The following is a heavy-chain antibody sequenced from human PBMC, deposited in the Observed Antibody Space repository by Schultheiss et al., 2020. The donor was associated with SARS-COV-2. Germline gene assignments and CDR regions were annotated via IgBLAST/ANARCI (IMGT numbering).Heavy chain of an antibody. Sequence: SETLSLTCTVSGGSISSYYWSWIRQPPGKGLEWIGSIYHSGSTNYNPSLKSRVTISVDTSKNQFSLKLSSVTAADTAVYYCARDLGSGSYAGGFDPWGQGTLVTVSS. V-gene: IGHV4-59*01. D-gene: IGHD1-26*01. CDR2: IYHSGST. J-gene: IGHJ5*02. CDR3: ARDLGSGSYAGGFDP. CDR1: GGSISSYY.